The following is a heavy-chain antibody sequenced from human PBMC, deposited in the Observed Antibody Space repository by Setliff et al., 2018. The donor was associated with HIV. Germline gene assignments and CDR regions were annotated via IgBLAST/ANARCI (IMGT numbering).Heavy chain of an antibody. D-gene: IGHD5-18*01. CDR1: GGSISSYY. J-gene: IGHJ5*02. V-gene: IGHV4-59*08. CDR3: ARQPVDTASFDP. CDR2: IYTSGST. Sequence: SETLSLTCTVSGGSISSYYWSWIRQPPGKGLEWIGSIYTSGSTNYNPSLKSRLTISLDTKNQFSLKLSSVTAADTAVYYCARQPVDTASFDPWGQGTLVTVSS.